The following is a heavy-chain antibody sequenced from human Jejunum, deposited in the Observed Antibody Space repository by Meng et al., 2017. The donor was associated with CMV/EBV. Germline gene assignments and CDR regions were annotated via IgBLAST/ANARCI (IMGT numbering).Heavy chain of an antibody. D-gene: IGHD6-19*01. CDR3: AREGRGYISGELAY. Sequence: PECVPGLSKPSAPLSSSCIVSGDSISGGTHYWHWIRQPPGKGLEWIGSVYYTGSTYYNPSLKSRLTISVDRTKNHFSLKLTSVTAADTAIYYCAREGRGYISGELAYWGQGTLVTVSS. V-gene: IGHV4-39*07. CDR1: GDSISGGTHY. CDR2: VYYTGST. J-gene: IGHJ4*02.